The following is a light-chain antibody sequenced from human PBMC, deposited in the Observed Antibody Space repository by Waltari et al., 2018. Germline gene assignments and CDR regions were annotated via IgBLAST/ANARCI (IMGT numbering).Light chain of an antibody. J-gene: IGKJ2*01. Sequence: DVQMTQSPSTLSESVGDTVSITCRASQSIMSWLAWYQQKAGKAPKVLISKASTLESGVPSRVSGSESGTEFTLTISNLQPDDFATYYCQQYNTDYTFGQGTILEIK. CDR2: KAS. V-gene: IGKV1-5*03. CDR3: QQYNTDYT. CDR1: QSIMSW.